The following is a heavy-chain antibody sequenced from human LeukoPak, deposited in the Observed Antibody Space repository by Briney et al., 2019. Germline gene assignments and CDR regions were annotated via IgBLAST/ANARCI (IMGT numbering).Heavy chain of an antibody. CDR3: ARDDYGDYVGTFDY. V-gene: IGHV4-61*02. Sequence: SQTLSLTCTVSGGSISSGSYYWSWIRQPAGKGLEWIGRIYTSGSTNYNPSLKSRVTISVDTSKNQSSLKPSSVTAADTAVYYCARDDYGDYVGTFDYWGQGTLVTVSS. CDR1: GGSISSGSYY. J-gene: IGHJ4*02. D-gene: IGHD4-17*01. CDR2: IYTSGST.